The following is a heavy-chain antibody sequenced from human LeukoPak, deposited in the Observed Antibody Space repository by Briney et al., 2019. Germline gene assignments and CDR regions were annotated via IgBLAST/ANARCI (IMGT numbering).Heavy chain of an antibody. V-gene: IGHV1-24*01. D-gene: IGHD6-25*01. J-gene: IGHJ4*02. CDR3: ARREGRSASPFFFDS. CDR2: FDPEDGET. CDR1: GYTLTELS. Sequence: ASVKVSCKVSGYTLTELSMHWVRQAPGKGLEWMGGFDPEDGETIYAQKFQGRVTMTEDTSTNTAYMELRSLRSDDTAVYYCARREGRSASPFFFDSWGQGTLVTVSS.